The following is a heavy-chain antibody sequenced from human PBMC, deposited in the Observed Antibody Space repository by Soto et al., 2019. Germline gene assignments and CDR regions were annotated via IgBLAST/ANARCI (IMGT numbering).Heavy chain of an antibody. CDR3: ARDLGGSSWYSFVLAFPYYFDY. CDR1: GFTFSSYS. CDR2: ISSSSSYI. Sequence: PAGSLRLSCAASGFTFSSYSMNWVRQAPGKGLEWVSSISSSSSYIYYADSVKGRFTISRDNAKNSLYLQMNSLRAEDTAVYYCARDLGGSSWYSFVLAFPYYFDYWGQGTLVTVSS. J-gene: IGHJ4*02. D-gene: IGHD6-13*01. V-gene: IGHV3-21*01.